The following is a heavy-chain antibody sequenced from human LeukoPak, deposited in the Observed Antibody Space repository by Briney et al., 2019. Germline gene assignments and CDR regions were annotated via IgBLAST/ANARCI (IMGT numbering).Heavy chain of an antibody. CDR2: ITKYDGRV. J-gene: IGHJ4*02. D-gene: IGHD1-1*01. Sequence: GGSLRLSCAVSGFGVHTFAMSWVRLAPGKGLEWLSSITKYDGRVYYADSVKGRFTISRDNAKNSLYLQMNSLRAEDTAVYYCARDPMLNGPQSPDYWGQGTLVTVSS. V-gene: IGHV3-21*01. CDR1: GFGVHTFA. CDR3: ARDPMLNGPQSPDY.